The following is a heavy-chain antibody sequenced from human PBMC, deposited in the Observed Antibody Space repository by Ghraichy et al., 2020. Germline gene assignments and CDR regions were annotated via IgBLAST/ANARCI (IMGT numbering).Heavy chain of an antibody. V-gene: IGHV3-7*01. Sequence: GGSPRLSCAASGFTFSNYWMTWVRQAPGKGLEWVANIRQDGNEIYYVDSVKGRFTISRDNAKNSLYLQMNSLRAEDTAVYYCARPRQPSYYYAMDVWGQGTTVTVSS. CDR3: ARPRQPSYYYAMDV. D-gene: IGHD1-1*01. CDR1: GFTFSNYW. CDR2: IRQDGNEI. J-gene: IGHJ6*02.